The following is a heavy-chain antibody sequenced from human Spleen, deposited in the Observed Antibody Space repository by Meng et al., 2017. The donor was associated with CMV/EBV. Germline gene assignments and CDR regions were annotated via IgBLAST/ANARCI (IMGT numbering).Heavy chain of an antibody. CDR1: GYSFTSYW. D-gene: IGHD6-13*01. J-gene: IGHJ6*02. Sequence: GESLKISCKGSGYSFTSYWIGWVRQMPGRGLEWMGIIYPGDSDTRYSPSFQGQVTISADKSISTAYLQWSSLKASDTAMYYCARQAESSNRGNYYYYGMDVWGQGTTVTVSS. V-gene: IGHV5-51*01. CDR2: IYPGDSDT. CDR3: ARQAESSNRGNYYYYGMDV.